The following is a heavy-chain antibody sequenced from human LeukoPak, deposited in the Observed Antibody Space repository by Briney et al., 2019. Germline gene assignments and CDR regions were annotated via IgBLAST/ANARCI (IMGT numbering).Heavy chain of an antibody. D-gene: IGHD1-26*01. V-gene: IGHV4-34*01. CDR1: GGSFSGYY. Sequence: PSETLSLTCAVYGGSFSGYYWSWIRQPPGKGLEWIGEINHSGSTNYNPSLKSRVTISVDTSKNQFSLKLSSVTTADTAVYYCARLGLGDYWGQGTPVTVSS. J-gene: IGHJ4*02. CDR3: ARLGLGDY. CDR2: INHSGST.